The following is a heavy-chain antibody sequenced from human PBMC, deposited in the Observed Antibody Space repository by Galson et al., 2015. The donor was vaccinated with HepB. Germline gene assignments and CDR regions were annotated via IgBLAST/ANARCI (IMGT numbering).Heavy chain of an antibody. CDR3: ANTVFPFSGAFDI. CDR1: GFTFSDYY. CDR2: ISSSGSTI. V-gene: IGHV3-11*01. D-gene: IGHD3-10*01. J-gene: IGHJ3*02. Sequence: SLRLSCAASGFTFSDYYMSWIRQAPGKGLEWVSYISSSGSTIYYADSVKGRFTISRDNAKNSLYLQMNSLRAEDTAVYYCANTVFPFSGAFDIWGQGTMVTVSS.